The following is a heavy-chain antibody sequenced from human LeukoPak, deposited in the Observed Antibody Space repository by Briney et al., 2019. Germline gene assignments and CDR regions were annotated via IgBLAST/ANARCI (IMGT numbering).Heavy chain of an antibody. CDR3: AKASLGDYFDY. CDR2: ISWNSGSI. V-gene: IGHV3-9*03. CDR1: GFTFDDYA. Sequence: GGSLRLSCAASGFTFDDYAMHWVRQAPGKGLKWVSGISWNSGSIGYADSVKGRFTISRDNAKNSLYLQMNSLRAEDMALYYCAKASLGDYFDYWGQGTLVTVSS. J-gene: IGHJ4*02. D-gene: IGHD1-26*01.